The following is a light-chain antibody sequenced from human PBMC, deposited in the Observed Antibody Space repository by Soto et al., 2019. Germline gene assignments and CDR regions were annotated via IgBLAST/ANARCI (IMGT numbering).Light chain of an antibody. CDR3: QQYNDWPLT. CDR2: GAS. CDR1: QSVSSNY. Sequence: EIVLTQSPATLSLSPGERATLSCRASQSVSSNYLAWYQQKPGQAPRLLIYGASSRATGIPDRFSGSGSGTDFTLTISSLQSEDFALYYCQQYNDWPLTFGQGTKVEV. V-gene: IGKV3-20*01. J-gene: IGKJ1*01.